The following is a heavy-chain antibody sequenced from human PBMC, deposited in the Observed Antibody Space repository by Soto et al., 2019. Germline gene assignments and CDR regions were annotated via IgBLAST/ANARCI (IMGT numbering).Heavy chain of an antibody. D-gene: IGHD6-19*01. CDR1: AGSFSHYY. CDR3: ARGGSSDWQVALDI. Sequence: SETLSLTCAVYAGSFSHYYWNWIRQSPGKGLEWIGKIKHSGSSNYNPSLRSRVSISVDMSKNQFSLRLTSVTAAGTAVYYCARGGSSDWQVALDIWGQGTMVTVSS. V-gene: IGHV4-34*01. CDR2: IKHSGSS. J-gene: IGHJ3*02.